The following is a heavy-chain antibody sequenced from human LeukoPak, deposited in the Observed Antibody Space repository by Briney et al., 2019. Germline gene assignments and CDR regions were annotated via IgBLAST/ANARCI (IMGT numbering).Heavy chain of an antibody. D-gene: IGHD2/OR15-2a*01. CDR1: GFTFSSYA. V-gene: IGHV3-30*04. J-gene: IGHJ4*02. CDR3: ARDLSSDY. CDR2: ISYDGSNK. Sequence: GGSLRLSCAASGFTFSSYAMHWVRQAPGKGLEWVAVISYDGSNKYYADSVKGRFTISRDNAKNTVYLQMNSLTAEDTAVYYCARDLSSDYWGQGTQVTVSS.